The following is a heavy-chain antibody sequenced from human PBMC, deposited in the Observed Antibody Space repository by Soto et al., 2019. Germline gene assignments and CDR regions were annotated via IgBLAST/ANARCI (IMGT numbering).Heavy chain of an antibody. D-gene: IGHD2-21*02. CDR2: NSAYNGNT. Sequence: QVQLVQSGAEVKKPGASVKVSCKASGYTFTNFGISWVRQDPGQGLEWMGWNSAYNGNTNYAQNFQGRITMTTDTAPIISYMELRSLRSDDTAVYYCARVVTAIFYWVQGTLVTVSS. J-gene: IGHJ4*02. CDR1: GYTFTNFG. V-gene: IGHV1-18*01. CDR3: ARVVTAIFY.